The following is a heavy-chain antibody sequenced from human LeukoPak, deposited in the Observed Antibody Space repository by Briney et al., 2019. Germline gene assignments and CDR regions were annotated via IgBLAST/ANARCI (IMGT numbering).Heavy chain of an antibody. J-gene: IGHJ5*02. V-gene: IGHV3-11*01. Sequence: GGSLRLSCAASGFSFSDYYMSWIRQAPGKGLEWVSYISSSGSSIYYADSVKGRFTISRDNAKSSLYLQMNSLRAEDTAVYYCAGTEYSTSFGWFDPWGQGTLVTVSP. D-gene: IGHD2/OR15-2a*01. CDR1: GFSFSDYY. CDR2: ISSSGSSI. CDR3: AGTEYSTSFGWFDP.